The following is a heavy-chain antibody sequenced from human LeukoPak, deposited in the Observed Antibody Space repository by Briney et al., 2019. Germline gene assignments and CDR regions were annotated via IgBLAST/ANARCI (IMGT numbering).Heavy chain of an antibody. CDR3: ARSAPYQLPPIHYMDV. CDR2: ISGSGGST. V-gene: IGHV3-23*01. CDR1: GFTFSSYA. D-gene: IGHD2-2*01. Sequence: HAGGSLRLSCAASGFTFSSYAMSWVRQAPGKGLEWVSGISGSGGSTDYADAVKGRFTISRDNSKNTLYLQMNSLRAEDTAVYYCARSAPYQLPPIHYMDVWGKGTTVTVSS. J-gene: IGHJ6*03.